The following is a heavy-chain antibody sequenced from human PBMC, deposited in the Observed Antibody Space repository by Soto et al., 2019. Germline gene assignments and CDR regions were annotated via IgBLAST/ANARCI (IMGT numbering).Heavy chain of an antibody. CDR1: GYTLTELS. Sequence: GSVKVSCKVSGYTLTELSMHWVRQAPGKGLEWMGGFDPEDGETIYAQKFQGRGTMTEDTSTDTAYMELGSLRSEDTAVYYCATDLAVTTNFLDYSGHGSLVTGSS. D-gene: IGHD4-17*01. CDR3: ATDLAVTTNFLDY. CDR2: FDPEDGET. V-gene: IGHV1-24*01. J-gene: IGHJ4*01.